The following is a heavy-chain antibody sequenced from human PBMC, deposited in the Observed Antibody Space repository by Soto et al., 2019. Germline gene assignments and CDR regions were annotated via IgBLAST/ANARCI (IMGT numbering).Heavy chain of an antibody. CDR2: ISYDGSNI. J-gene: IGHJ6*02. D-gene: IGHD6-19*01. CDR1: GFTFSSYG. V-gene: IGHV3-30*18. Sequence: QVQLVESGGGVVQPGRSLRLSCAASGFTFSSYGMYWVRQAPGKGLEWVAVISYDGSNIYYADSVKGRFTLSRDNSKNTLYLQTNSLRAEDTAVYYCAKDSFFWGSGWDLNGMDVWGQGTTVTVSS. CDR3: AKDSFFWGSGWDLNGMDV.